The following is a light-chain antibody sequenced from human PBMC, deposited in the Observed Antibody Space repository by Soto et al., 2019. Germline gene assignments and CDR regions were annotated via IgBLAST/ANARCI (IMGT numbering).Light chain of an antibody. CDR2: GAS. CDR1: QSVSSN. Sequence: EIVMTQSPATPSVSPGERATLSCRASQSVSSNLAWYQQKPGQAPRLLIYGASTRATGIPASFSGSGSGTDFTLNINRLQSADFAVYYCQPYNNWPRFSFGGGTRWIS. J-gene: IGKJ4*01. V-gene: IGKV3-15*01. CDR3: QPYNNWPRFS.